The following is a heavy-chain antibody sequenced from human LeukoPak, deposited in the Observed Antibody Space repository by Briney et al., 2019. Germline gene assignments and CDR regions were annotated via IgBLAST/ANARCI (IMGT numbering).Heavy chain of an antibody. D-gene: IGHD3-3*01. CDR2: ISGSGGST. V-gene: IGHV3-23*01. CDR3: AKAWTYDFWSGYYSDY. CDR1: GFTFSSYA. Sequence: GGSLRLSCAASGFTFSSYAMSWVRQAPGKGLEWVSAISGSGGSTYYADSVKGRFTISRDNSKNTLYLQMNSLRAEDTAVYYCAKAWTYDFWSGYYSDYWGQGTLVTVSS. J-gene: IGHJ4*02.